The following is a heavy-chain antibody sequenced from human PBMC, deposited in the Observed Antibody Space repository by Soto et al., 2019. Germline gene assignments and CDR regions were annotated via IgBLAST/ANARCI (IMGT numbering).Heavy chain of an antibody. J-gene: IGHJ4*02. Sequence: GGSLRLSCAASGFTFSSYGMHWVRQAPGKGLEWVAVISYDGSNKYYADSVKGRFTISRDNSKNTMYLQMNSLRAEDTAVYYCAKDNYRWFGELSNFPFDYWGQGTLVTVSS. CDR3: AKDNYRWFGELSNFPFDY. CDR2: ISYDGSNK. V-gene: IGHV3-30*18. CDR1: GFTFSSYG. D-gene: IGHD3-10*01.